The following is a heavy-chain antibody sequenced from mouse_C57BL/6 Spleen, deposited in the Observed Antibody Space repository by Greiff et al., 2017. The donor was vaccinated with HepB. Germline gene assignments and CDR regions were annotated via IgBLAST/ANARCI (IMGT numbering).Heavy chain of an antibody. CDR3: ARSQNWDGRSWFAY. CDR1: GYTFTDYY. J-gene: IGHJ3*01. Sequence: EVQLQQSGPELVKPGASVKISCKASGYTFTDYYMNWVKQSHGKSLEWIGDINPNNGGTSYNQKFKGKATLTVDKSSSTAYMELRSLTSEDSAVYYCARSQNWDGRSWFAYWGQGTLVTVSA. V-gene: IGHV1-26*01. CDR2: INPNNGGT. D-gene: IGHD4-1*01.